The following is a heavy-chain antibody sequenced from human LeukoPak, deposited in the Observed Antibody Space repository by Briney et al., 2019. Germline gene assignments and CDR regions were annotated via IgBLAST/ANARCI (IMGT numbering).Heavy chain of an antibody. D-gene: IGHD3-10*02. CDR3: AELGITMIGGV. J-gene: IGHJ6*04. Sequence: GGSLRLSCAASGFTFSIYEMNWVRQAPGKGLEWVSSSSGSTIYYADSVKGRFTISRDNAKNSLYLQMNSLRAEDTAVYYCAELGITMIGGVWGKGTTVTISS. CDR2: SSSGSTI. V-gene: IGHV3-48*03. CDR1: GFTFSIYE.